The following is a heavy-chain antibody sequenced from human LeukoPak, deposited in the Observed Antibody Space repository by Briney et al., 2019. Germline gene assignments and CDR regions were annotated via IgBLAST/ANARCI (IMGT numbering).Heavy chain of an antibody. J-gene: IGHJ4*02. CDR2: ISGSGGST. CDR3: AKASGTVYYDILTGYYSPYYFDY. D-gene: IGHD3-9*01. Sequence: GGSLRLSCAASGFTFSSYAMSWVRQAPGKGLEWVSAISGSGGSTYYADSVKGRFTISRDNSKNTLYLQMNSLRVKDTAVYYCAKASGTVYYDILTGYYSPYYFDYWGQGTLVTVSS. CDR1: GFTFSSYA. V-gene: IGHV3-23*01.